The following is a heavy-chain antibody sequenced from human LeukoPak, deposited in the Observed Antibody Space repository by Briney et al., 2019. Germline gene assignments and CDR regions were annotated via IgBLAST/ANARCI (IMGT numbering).Heavy chain of an antibody. V-gene: IGHV3-21*01. CDR2: ISSSSSYI. Sequence: GGSLRLSCAASGFTFSSYSMNWVRQAPGKGLEWVSSISSSSSYIYYADSVKGRFTISRDNAKNSLYLQMNSLRAEDTAVYYCARGWGRMGYCSSISCSDAFDIWGQGTMVTVSS. D-gene: IGHD2-2*01. CDR3: ARGWGRMGYCSSISCSDAFDI. CDR1: GFTFSSYS. J-gene: IGHJ3*02.